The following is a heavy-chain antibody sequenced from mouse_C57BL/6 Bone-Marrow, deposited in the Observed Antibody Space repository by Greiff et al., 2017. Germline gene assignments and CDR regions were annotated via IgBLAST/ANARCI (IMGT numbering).Heavy chain of an antibody. Sequence: EVHLVESGEGLVKPGGSLKLSCAASGFTFSSYAMSWVRQTPERRLEWVAYISSGGDYIYYADTVQGRFTISRDNARNTLYLQMSSLKSEDTAMYYCTRVGGSYAMDYWGQGTSVTVSS. D-gene: IGHD3-2*02. V-gene: IGHV5-9-1*02. CDR3: TRVGGSYAMDY. CDR1: GFTFSSYA. J-gene: IGHJ4*01. CDR2: ISSGGDYI.